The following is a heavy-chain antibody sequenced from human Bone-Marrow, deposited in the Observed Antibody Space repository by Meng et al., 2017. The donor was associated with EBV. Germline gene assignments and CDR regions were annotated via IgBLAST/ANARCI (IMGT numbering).Heavy chain of an antibody. Sequence: QVQLVQSGAEVRKPGXSVKVSCRASGHTFTNYAIYWVRQAPGQRLEWMGWINAGNGNTKYSQNFQGRVTFTRDTSARTAYMELTSLRSEDTAVYYCAREPSGYGDDDYWGQGTLVTVSS. CDR3: AREPSGYGDDDY. CDR2: INAGNGNT. CDR1: GHTFTNYA. V-gene: IGHV1-3*01. J-gene: IGHJ4*02. D-gene: IGHD5-12*01.